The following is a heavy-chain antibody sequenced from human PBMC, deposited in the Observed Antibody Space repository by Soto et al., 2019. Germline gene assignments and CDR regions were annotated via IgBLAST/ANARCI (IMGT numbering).Heavy chain of an antibody. J-gene: IGHJ6*03. D-gene: IGHD3-3*01. CDR3: ARALRFVEWLLSNPYYYYYMDV. V-gene: IGHV4-39*01. CDR2: IYYSGST. CDR1: GGSISSSSYY. Sequence: QLQLQESGPGLVKPSETLSLTCTVSGGSISSSSYYWGWIRQPPGKGLEWIGSIYYSGSTYYNPSLKSRVTISVDTSKNQFSLKLSSVTAADTAVYYCARALRFVEWLLSNPYYYYYMDVWGKGTTVTVSS.